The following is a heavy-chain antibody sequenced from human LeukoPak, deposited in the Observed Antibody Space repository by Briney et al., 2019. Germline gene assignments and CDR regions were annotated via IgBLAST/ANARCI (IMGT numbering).Heavy chain of an antibody. V-gene: IGHV4-39*07. CDR2: IYHSGST. CDR1: GGSIRSSYYY. D-gene: IGHD3-3*01. CDR3: ARDDGGYDFWSGYYT. Sequence: SETLSLTCTVSGGSIRSSYYYWGWVRQPPGKGLEWVGEIYHSGSTNYNPSLKSRVTISVDKSKNQFSLKLSSVTAADTAVYYCARDDGGYDFWSGYYTWGQGTLVTVSS. J-gene: IGHJ5*02.